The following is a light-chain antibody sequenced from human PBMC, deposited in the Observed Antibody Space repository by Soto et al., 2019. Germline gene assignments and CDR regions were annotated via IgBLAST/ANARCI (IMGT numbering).Light chain of an antibody. CDR2: DAS. J-gene: IGKJ1*01. V-gene: IGKV3-11*01. Sequence: ETVLTQSPATLSLSPGERATLSCRASQSVSSYLAWYQQKPGQAPRLLIYDASNRATDIPARFSGSVSGTDFTLTSSSLEPEDCAVYYCQQRSNWPPTFGQGTKVEI. CDR1: QSVSSY. CDR3: QQRSNWPPT.